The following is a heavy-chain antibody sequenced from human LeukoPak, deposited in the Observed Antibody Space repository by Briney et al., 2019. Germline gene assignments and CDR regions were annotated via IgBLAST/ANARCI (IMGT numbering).Heavy chain of an antibody. CDR2: ISSSSSYI. Sequence: GGSLRLSCAASGFTFSSYSMNWVRQAPGKGLEWVSSISSSSSYIYYADSVKGRFTISRDNAKNSLYLQMNSLRAEDTAVYYCARDDGDGYNSFDYWGQGTLVTVSS. CDR3: ARDDGDGYNSFDY. J-gene: IGHJ4*02. V-gene: IGHV3-21*01. CDR1: GFTFSSYS. D-gene: IGHD5-24*01.